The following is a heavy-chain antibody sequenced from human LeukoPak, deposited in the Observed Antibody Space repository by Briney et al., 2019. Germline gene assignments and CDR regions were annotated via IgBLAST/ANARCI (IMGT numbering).Heavy chain of an antibody. Sequence: GGSLRLSCAASGFTFSNYWMSWVRQAPGKGLEWVANIKQDGNEKYYVNSVKGRFTISRDNAKNSLYLQMNSLRAEDTAIYYCAREDDWNYEDYWGQGTLVTVSS. V-gene: IGHV3-7*01. D-gene: IGHD1-7*01. J-gene: IGHJ4*02. CDR1: GFTFSNYW. CDR3: AREDDWNYEDY. CDR2: IKQDGNEK.